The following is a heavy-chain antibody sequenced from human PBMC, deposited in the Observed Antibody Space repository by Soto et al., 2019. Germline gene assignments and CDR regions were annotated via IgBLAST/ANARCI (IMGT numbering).Heavy chain of an antibody. CDR1: GGSISSYY. J-gene: IGHJ6*02. CDR2: IYYSGST. Sequence: SETLSLTCTVSGGSISSYYWSWIRQPPGKGLEWIGYIYYSGSTNYNPSLKSRVTISVDTSKNQFSLKLSTVTAADTAVYYCVRDPAVGDIYYYYYYGMDVWGQGTTVTVSS. V-gene: IGHV4-59*01. D-gene: IGHD3-9*01. CDR3: VRDPAVGDIYYYYYYGMDV.